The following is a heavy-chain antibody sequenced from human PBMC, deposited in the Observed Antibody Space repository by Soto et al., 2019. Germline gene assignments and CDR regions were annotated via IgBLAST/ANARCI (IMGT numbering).Heavy chain of an antibody. CDR3: ARDGTWILERGAFDI. CDR2: IWYDGSNK. D-gene: IGHD1-1*01. CDR1: GFTFSSYG. Sequence: GGSLRLSCAASGFTFSSYGMHWVRQAPGKGLEWVAVIWYDGSNKYYADSVKGRFTISRDNSKNTLYLQMNSLRAEDTAVYYCARDGTWILERGAFDIWGQGTMVTVSS. J-gene: IGHJ3*02. V-gene: IGHV3-33*01.